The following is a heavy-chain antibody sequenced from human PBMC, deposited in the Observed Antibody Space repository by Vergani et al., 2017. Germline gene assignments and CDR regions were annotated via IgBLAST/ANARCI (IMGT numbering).Heavy chain of an antibody. Sequence: EVELVQSGPEMRTPGESLKISCKGSEYSFGNYWIGWVRQMPGKGLEWMGIISPADSATRYSPSFQGQVTISADNSISTAFLQWDSLKASDTALYYCARHTTYTDSWGQGTLVTVSS. D-gene: IGHD1-1*01. V-gene: IGHV5-51*01. CDR1: EYSFGNYW. CDR3: ARHTTYTDS. J-gene: IGHJ4*02. CDR2: ISPADSAT.